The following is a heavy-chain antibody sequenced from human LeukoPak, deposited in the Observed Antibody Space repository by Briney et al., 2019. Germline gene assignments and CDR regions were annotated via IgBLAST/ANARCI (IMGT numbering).Heavy chain of an antibody. J-gene: IGHJ3*02. CDR3: ARERLAFDI. Sequence: GGSLRLSCVGSGFTFSSYAIHWVRQAPGKGLEWVAVIWYDGSNKYYADSVKGRFTISRDNSRNTLDLQMNSLRAEDTAVYYCARERLAFDIWGQGTMVTVSS. CDR2: IWYDGSNK. CDR1: GFTFSSYA. V-gene: IGHV3-33*01. D-gene: IGHD6-19*01.